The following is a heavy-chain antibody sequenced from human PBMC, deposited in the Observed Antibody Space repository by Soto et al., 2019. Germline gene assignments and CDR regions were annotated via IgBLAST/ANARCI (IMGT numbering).Heavy chain of an antibody. D-gene: IGHD3-22*01. Sequence: SETLSLTCTVSGGSISSGGYYWSWIRQHPGKGLEWIGYIYYSGSTYYNPSPKSRVTISVDTSKNQFSLKLSSVTAADTAVYYCARDQRGYYYDSSGYSDFNYYYYYGMDVWGQGTTVTVSS. CDR3: ARDQRGYYYDSSGYSDFNYYYYYGMDV. V-gene: IGHV4-31*03. CDR2: IYYSGST. CDR1: GGSISSGGYY. J-gene: IGHJ6*02.